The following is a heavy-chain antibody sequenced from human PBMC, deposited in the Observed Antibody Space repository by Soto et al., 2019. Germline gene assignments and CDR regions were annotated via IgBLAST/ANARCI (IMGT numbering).Heavy chain of an antibody. CDR2: ILVSDST. Sequence: PGGSLRLSCAASVFICSSYDMSWVRQAPGKGLEWVSTILVSDSTHYEDSVRGRFTISRDRPKNTVYLQMNSLTVGDTAVYYCAKATATTGGPFDICGQGTMVTVSS. CDR3: AKATATTGGPFDI. V-gene: IGHV3-23*01. D-gene: IGHD1-7*01. CDR1: VFICSSYD. J-gene: IGHJ3*02.